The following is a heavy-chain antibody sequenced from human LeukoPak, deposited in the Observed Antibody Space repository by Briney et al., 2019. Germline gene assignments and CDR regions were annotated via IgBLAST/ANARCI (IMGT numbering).Heavy chain of an antibody. CDR1: GFTFSSYS. J-gene: IGHJ6*03. D-gene: IGHD1-26*01. V-gene: IGHV3-21*01. CDR2: ISTTSGNI. Sequence: GGSLRLSCAASGFTFSSYSMNWVRQAPGKGLEWVAAISTTSGNIYYADSVKGRFTISRDNAKNSLYLQMNSLRAEDTAVYYCARDPYSGAYYEGYYYYYMDVWGKGTTVTVSS. CDR3: ARDPYSGAYYEGYYYYYMDV.